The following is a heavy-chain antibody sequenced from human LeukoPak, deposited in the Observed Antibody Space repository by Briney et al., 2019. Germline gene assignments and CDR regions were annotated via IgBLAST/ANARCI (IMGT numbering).Heavy chain of an antibody. CDR1: GGSMRSYY. Sequence: SETLSLTCTVSGGSMRSYYWSWIRQPPGKGLELIGYVYYSGTANYNPSLESRVTILVDTSKNQFSLNLSSVTAADTAVYYCARTRSGWYYSDYWGQGTLVSVSS. V-gene: IGHV4-59*08. J-gene: IGHJ4*02. D-gene: IGHD6-19*01. CDR3: ARTRSGWYYSDY. CDR2: VYYSGTA.